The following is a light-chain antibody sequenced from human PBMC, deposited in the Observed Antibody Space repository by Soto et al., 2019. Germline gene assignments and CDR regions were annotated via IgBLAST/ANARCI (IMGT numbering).Light chain of an antibody. J-gene: IGKJ1*01. Sequence: DIQMTQSPSTLSASVGDRVTITCRASQSISSWLAWYQQKQGKAPKLLIYDASSLESGVPSRFSGSGSGTEFTLTISSLQPDDFATYYCQQYNSYSETFGQGTKV. V-gene: IGKV1-5*01. CDR1: QSISSW. CDR3: QQYNSYSET. CDR2: DAS.